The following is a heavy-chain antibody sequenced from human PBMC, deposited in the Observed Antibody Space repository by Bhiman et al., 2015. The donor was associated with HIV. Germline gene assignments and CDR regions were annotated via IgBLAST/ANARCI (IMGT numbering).Heavy chain of an antibody. V-gene: IGHV3-21*01. J-gene: IGHJ4*02. Sequence: EVQLVESGGGLVKPGGSLRLSCAASGFTFSTYNMNWVRQAPGKGLEWVSLISSTSAYIFWADSVKGRFAISRDNAKNSLYLQMNSLRAEDTGVYYCARGYTYGHGRLGFDYWAREPWSPSPQ. CDR2: ISSTSAYI. CDR3: ARGYTYGHGRLGFDY. D-gene: IGHD5-18*01. CDR1: GFTFSTYN.